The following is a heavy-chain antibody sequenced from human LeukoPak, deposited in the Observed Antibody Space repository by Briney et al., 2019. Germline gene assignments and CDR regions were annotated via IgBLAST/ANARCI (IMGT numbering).Heavy chain of an antibody. CDR1: GGSVSSGSYY. J-gene: IGHJ4*02. CDR3: ARGGGDSAIYPPFADC. V-gene: IGHV4-61*01. Sequence: SETLSLTCTVSGGSVSSGSYYWSWIRQPPGKGLEWIGYIYYSGSTNYNPSLKSRVTISVDTSKNQFSLKLSSVTAADTAVYYCARGGGDSAIYPPFADCWGQGTLVTVSS. D-gene: IGHD2-21*02. CDR2: IYYSGST.